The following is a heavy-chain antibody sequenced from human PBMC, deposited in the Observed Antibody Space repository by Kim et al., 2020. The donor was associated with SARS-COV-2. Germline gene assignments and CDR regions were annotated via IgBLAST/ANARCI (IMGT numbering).Heavy chain of an antibody. CDR2: ISYDGSNK. CDR3: AKARYDSSGYYPYYYYY. D-gene: IGHD3-22*01. CDR1: GFTFSSYG. V-gene: IGHV3-30*18. J-gene: IGHJ6*01. Sequence: GGSLRLSCAASGFTFSSYGMHWVRQAPGKGLEWVAVISYDGSNKYYADSVMGRFTISRDNSKNTLYLQMNRLRAEDTAVYYCAKARYDSSGYYPYYYYY.